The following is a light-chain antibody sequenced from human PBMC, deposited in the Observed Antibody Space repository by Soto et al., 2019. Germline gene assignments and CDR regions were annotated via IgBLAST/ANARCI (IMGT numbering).Light chain of an antibody. V-gene: IGKV1-5*03. Sequence: DIQMTQSPSTLSASVGDRVTITCRASQSISSWLAWYQQKPGKAPKLLIYKASSLESGVPSRFSGSGSGTEFTLTISILQPDDFATYYCQQYNILRTFGQGTKVEIK. CDR3: QQYNILRT. CDR2: KAS. CDR1: QSISSW. J-gene: IGKJ1*01.